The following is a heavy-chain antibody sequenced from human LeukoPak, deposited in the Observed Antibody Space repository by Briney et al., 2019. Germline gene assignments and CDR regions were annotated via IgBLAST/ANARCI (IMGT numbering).Heavy chain of an antibody. D-gene: IGHD1-26*01. V-gene: IGHV3-48*02. CDR2: ISSSSSVM. CDR1: EFTFSTYS. J-gene: IGHJ4*02. Sequence: GGSLRLSCAASEFTFSTYSMNWVRQAPGKGLEWISYISSSSSVMYYADSVRGRFTISRDNAKNSLYLQMNSLRDEDTAVYYCASGRGHVGATDFWGQGTLVTVSS. CDR3: ASGRGHVGATDF.